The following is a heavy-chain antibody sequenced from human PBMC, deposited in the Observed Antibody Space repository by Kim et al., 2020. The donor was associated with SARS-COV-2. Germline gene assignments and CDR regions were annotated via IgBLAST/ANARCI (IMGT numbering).Heavy chain of an antibody. J-gene: IGHJ4*02. Sequence: YYAGSVKGRFTITRDNTKNTLYRQMNSLRAEDTAVYYCANERDNTGYFDYWGQGTLVTVSS. CDR3: ANERDNTGYFDY. V-gene: IGHV3-23*01. D-gene: IGHD2-8*02.